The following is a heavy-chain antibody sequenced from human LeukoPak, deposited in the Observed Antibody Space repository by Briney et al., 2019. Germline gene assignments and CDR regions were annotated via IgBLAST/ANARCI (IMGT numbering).Heavy chain of an antibody. V-gene: IGHV1-8*01. CDR1: GYTFTSYD. CDR2: MNPNSGNT. J-gene: IGHJ4*02. Sequence: GSSVTVSCKASGYTFTSYDINWVRQATGQGLEWMGWMNPNSGNTGYAQKFQGRVTMTSNTSISTAYMELSSLRSEDTAVYYCARGRLNSNYGGYWGQGTLVTVSS. CDR3: ARGRLNSNYGGY. D-gene: IGHD4-11*01.